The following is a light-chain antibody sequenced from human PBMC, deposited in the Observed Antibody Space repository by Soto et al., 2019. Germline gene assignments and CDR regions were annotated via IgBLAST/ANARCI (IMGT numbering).Light chain of an antibody. CDR1: QSISSY. J-gene: IGKJ3*01. V-gene: IGKV1-39*01. CDR3: QQSYSTLFT. CDR2: AAS. Sequence: DIQMTQSPSSLSASVGDRVTITCRASQSISSYLNWNQQKPGKAPKVLIYAASSLQSGVPSRFSGSGSGTDFTLTISSLQPEDFATYYCQQSYSTLFTFGPGTKVDIK.